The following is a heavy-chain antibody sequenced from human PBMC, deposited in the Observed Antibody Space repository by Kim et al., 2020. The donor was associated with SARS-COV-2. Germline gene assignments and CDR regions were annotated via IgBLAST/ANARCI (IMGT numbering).Heavy chain of an antibody. Sequence: GGSLRLSCAASEVTFSSYDMIWVRQAPGKGLEWISYISSSASTIYYADSVRGRFTISRDNAKNSLYLQMNSLSADDTAIYYCARGGQRVRSSCWGQGTL. J-gene: IGHJ4*02. CDR1: EVTFSSYD. V-gene: IGHV3-48*03. CDR3: ARGGQRVRSSC. CDR2: ISSSASTI. D-gene: IGHD3-3*01.